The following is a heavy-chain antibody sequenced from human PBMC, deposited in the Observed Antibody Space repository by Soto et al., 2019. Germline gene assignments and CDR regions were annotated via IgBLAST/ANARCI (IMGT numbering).Heavy chain of an antibody. CDR2: ISGSGGST. J-gene: IGHJ5*02. V-gene: IGHV3-23*01. CDR1: GFTFSSYA. Sequence: GGSLRLSCAASGFTFSSYAMSWVRQAPGKGLEWVSAISGSGGSTYYADSVKGRFTISRDNSKNTLYLQMNSLRAEDTAVYYCAKSGGWEPTENNWFDPWGQGTLVTVSS. D-gene: IGHD1-26*01. CDR3: AKSGGWEPTENNWFDP.